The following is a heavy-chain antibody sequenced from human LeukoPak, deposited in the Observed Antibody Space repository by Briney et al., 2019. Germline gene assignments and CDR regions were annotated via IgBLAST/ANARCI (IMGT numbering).Heavy chain of an antibody. J-gene: IGHJ4*02. CDR2: IKQDGSEK. CDR3: ARDKIVGATNLDY. CDR1: GFTFSSYW. Sequence: GGSMRLSCAASGFTFSSYWMSWVRQAPGTGLEWVANIKQDGSEKYYVDSVKGRFTISRDNAKNSLYLQMTSLRAEDTAVYYCARDKIVGATNLDYWGQGTLVTVSS. D-gene: IGHD1-26*01. V-gene: IGHV3-7*01.